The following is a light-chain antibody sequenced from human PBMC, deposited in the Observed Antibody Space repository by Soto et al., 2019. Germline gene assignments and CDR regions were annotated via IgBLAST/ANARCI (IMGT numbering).Light chain of an antibody. V-gene: IGKV3-20*01. CDR2: VAS. J-gene: IGKJ2*01. Sequence: EIVLTQSPGTLSLSPGERATLSCRASQSVSSSYLAWYQQKPGQAPRLLIFVASSRATGIPDRFRGSGSGTDFTLTISRLEPEDFAVYYCQQYGSSPYTFGQGTKLEIK. CDR3: QQYGSSPYT. CDR1: QSVSSSY.